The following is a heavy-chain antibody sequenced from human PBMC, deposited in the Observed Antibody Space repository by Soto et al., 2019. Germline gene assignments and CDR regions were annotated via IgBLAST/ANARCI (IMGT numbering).Heavy chain of an antibody. V-gene: IGHV3-7*01. Sequence: GGSLRLSCAASGFTFSSYWMSWVRQAPGKGLEWVANIKQDGSEKYYVDSVKGRFTISRDNAKNALYLQMNSLRAEDTAVYYCWGSTYYYYMDVWGKGTTVTVSS. CDR1: GFTFSSYW. D-gene: IGHD7-27*01. CDR3: WGSTYYYYMDV. CDR2: IKQDGSEK. J-gene: IGHJ6*03.